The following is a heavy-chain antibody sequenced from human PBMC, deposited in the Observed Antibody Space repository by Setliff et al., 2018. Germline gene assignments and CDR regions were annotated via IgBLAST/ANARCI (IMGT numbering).Heavy chain of an antibody. J-gene: IGHJ6*03. Sequence: SETLSLTCIVTGDSVTGDSYYWGWVRQPPGKGLEWVGSASYSGSPYHNPSLKSRVSLSLDTSENQFSLTLTSVTAADAAVYYCVRQTSHAGIVIPYYYYFYMDVWGTGTTVTVSS. CDR2: ASYSGSP. V-gene: IGHV4-39*01. CDR1: GDSVTGDSYY. CDR3: VRQTSHAGIVIPYYYYFYMDV. D-gene: IGHD1-1*01.